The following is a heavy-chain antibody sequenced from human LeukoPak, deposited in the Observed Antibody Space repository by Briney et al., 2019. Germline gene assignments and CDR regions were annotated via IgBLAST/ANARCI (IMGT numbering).Heavy chain of an antibody. CDR2: IYRTGRT. Sequence: SGTLSLTCAVSGDSISSNYLWRWVRQFPGKGLEYIGEIYRTGRTNYNPSLKSRVTISIDKSKNQFSLNLRSVTAADTAVYYCGRHDYGDSSAAFDIWGQGTMVTVSS. D-gene: IGHD4-17*01. CDR1: GDSISSNYL. CDR3: GRHDYGDSSAAFDI. J-gene: IGHJ3*02. V-gene: IGHV4-4*02.